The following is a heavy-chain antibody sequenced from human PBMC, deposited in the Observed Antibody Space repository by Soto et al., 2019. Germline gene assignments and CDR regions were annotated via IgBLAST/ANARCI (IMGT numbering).Heavy chain of an antibody. D-gene: IGHD3-10*01. J-gene: IGHJ6*01. Sequence: SETLSLTCAVHGGSFSGYYWSWIRQPPGKGLEWIGEINHSGSTNYNPSLKSRVTISVDTSKNQFSLKLSSVTAADTAVYYCARLGQVVIITAQRTLDIGSAGM. CDR2: INHSGST. CDR1: GGSFSGYY. CDR3: ARLGQVVIITAQRTLDIGSAGM. V-gene: IGHV4-34*01.